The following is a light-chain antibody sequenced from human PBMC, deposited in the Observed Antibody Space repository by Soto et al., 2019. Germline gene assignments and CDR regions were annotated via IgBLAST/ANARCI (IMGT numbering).Light chain of an antibody. CDR3: LQHNSYPQT. Sequence: DIQMTQSPSSLSASVGDRVTITCRASQGIRDALGWYQQKPGKAPKRLIYAASSLQSGVPSRFSGSGSGTESTLTISSLQPEDFATYYSLQHNSYPQTFGQGTKVEIK. J-gene: IGKJ1*01. CDR1: QGIRDA. CDR2: AAS. V-gene: IGKV1-17*01.